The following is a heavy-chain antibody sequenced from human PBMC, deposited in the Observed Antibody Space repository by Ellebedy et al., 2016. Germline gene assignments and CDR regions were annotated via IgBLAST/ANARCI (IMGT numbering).Heavy chain of an antibody. Sequence: GGSLRLSCAASGFTFSSYWMSWVRQAPGKGLEWVANIKQDGSEKYYVDSVKGRFTISRDNAKNSLYLQMNSPRAEDTAVYYCARDHSSGWYRIGGWFDPWGQGTLVTVSS. CDR1: GFTFSSYW. V-gene: IGHV3-7*04. CDR3: ARDHSSGWYRIGGWFDP. CDR2: IKQDGSEK. D-gene: IGHD6-19*01. J-gene: IGHJ5*02.